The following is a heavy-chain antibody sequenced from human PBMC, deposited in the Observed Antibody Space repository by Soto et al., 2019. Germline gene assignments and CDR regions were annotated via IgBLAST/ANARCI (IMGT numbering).Heavy chain of an antibody. J-gene: IGHJ3*02. CDR3: AREGHLTSLYI. CDR2: IIPILGIA. D-gene: IGHD3-9*01. V-gene: IGHV1-69*08. Sequence: QVQLVQSGAEVKKPGSSVKVSCKASGGTFSSYTISWVRQAPGQGLEWMGRIIPILGIANYAQKFRGRVTITADKSTSTAYMELSSLRSEDTAVYYCAREGHLTSLYIWGQGTMVTVSS. CDR1: GGTFSSYT.